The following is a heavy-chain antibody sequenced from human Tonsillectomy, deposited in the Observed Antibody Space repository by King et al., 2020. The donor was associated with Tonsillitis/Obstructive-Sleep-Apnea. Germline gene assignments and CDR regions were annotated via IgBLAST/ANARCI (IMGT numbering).Heavy chain of an antibody. CDR2: IYYSGST. CDR1: GGSFSSSSYY. CDR3: ARRKDYGDFYFDY. V-gene: IGHV4-39*01. D-gene: IGHD4-17*01. Sequence: QLQESGPGLVKPSETLSLTCTVSGGSFSSSSYYWGWIRQPPGKGLECIGSIYYSGSTYYNPSLKSRVTISVDTSKNQFSLKLSSVTAADTAVYYCARRKDYGDFYFDYWGQGTLVTVSS. J-gene: IGHJ4*02.